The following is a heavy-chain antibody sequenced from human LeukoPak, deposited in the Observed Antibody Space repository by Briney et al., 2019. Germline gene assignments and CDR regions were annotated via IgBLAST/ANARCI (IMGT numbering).Heavy chain of an antibody. V-gene: IGHV4-59*01. J-gene: IGHJ4*02. CDR3: ARVIASYGDYVVGYFDY. CDR2: IYYSGST. Sequence: SETLSLTCTVSGGSISSYHWSWIRQPPGKGLEWIGYIYYSGSTNYNPSLKSRVTISVDTSKNQFSLKLSSVTAADTAVYYCARVIASYGDYVVGYFDYWGQGTLVTVSS. D-gene: IGHD4-17*01. CDR1: GGSISSYH.